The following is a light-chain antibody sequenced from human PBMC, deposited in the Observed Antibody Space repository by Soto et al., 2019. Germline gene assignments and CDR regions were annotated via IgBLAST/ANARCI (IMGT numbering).Light chain of an antibody. CDR2: LNSDGSH. J-gene: IGLJ3*02. V-gene: IGLV4-69*01. CDR1: SGHSNYA. CDR3: QTWATGIRV. Sequence: QSVLTQSPSASASLGASVKLTCTLSSGHSNYAIAWHQQQPEKGPRYLMNLNSDGSHTKGDGIPDRFSGSSSGAERYLTIPSLQSEDEADYYCQTWATGIRVFGGGTKVTVL.